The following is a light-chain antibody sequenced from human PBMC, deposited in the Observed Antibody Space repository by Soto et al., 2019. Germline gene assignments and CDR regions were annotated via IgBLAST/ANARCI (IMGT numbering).Light chain of an antibody. CDR1: SSDVGDYPY. CDR2: EVT. V-gene: IGLV2-14*01. J-gene: IGLJ1*01. Sequence: QSALTQPASVSGSPGQSITISCTGTSSDVGDYPYVSWYQQHPGKVPKLIIYEVTNRPSGVTSRFSGSKSENTASLTIPGLQAEDEADYYCSSYSATNTLVFGSGTKVTVL. CDR3: SSYSATNTLV.